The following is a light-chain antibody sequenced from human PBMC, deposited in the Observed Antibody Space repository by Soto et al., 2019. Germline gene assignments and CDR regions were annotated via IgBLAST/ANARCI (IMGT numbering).Light chain of an antibody. J-gene: IGKJ5*01. Sequence: EIVLTYSPVTLSLSQWERATLSCRASQTVSRMYLSWFQQKPGQAPRLLIYGTSTRATGIPVRFSGSGSGTDFTLTISSLQPEDFAVHYCQQYNNWQITFGQGTRLEIK. CDR1: QTVSRMY. V-gene: IGKV3D-7*01. CDR3: QQYNNWQIT. CDR2: GTS.